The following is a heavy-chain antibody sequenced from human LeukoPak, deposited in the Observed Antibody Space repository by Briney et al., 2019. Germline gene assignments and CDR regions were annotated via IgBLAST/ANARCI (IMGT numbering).Heavy chain of an antibody. Sequence: GGSLRLSCAASGFIFSSYSMHWVRQAPEKGLEWVASISSSSHDMFYADSLKDRFTISRDNAKKSLYLQMNSLRAEDTAVYYCARARWGDGFDYWGQGTLVTVSS. CDR1: GFIFSSYS. CDR2: ISSSSHDM. V-gene: IGHV3-21*01. J-gene: IGHJ4*02. CDR3: ARARWGDGFDY. D-gene: IGHD3-10*01.